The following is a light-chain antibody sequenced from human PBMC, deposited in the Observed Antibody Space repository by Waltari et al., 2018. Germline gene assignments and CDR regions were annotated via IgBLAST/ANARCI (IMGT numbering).Light chain of an antibody. Sequence: QSALTQPASVSGSPGQSITISCIGTSIDVGTYKYVSWYQRHPGKAPKLLIYDVSHRPSGVSNRFSGSKSGNTASLTISGLQAEDGADYYCSSYTSSTTLLVFGTGTKVTVL. CDR2: DVS. J-gene: IGLJ1*01. V-gene: IGLV2-14*03. CDR3: SSYTSSTTLLV. CDR1: SIDVGTYKY.